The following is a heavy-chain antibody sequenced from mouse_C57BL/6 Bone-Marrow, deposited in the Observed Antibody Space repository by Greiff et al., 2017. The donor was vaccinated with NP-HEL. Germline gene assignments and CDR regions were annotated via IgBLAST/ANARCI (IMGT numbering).Heavy chain of an antibody. V-gene: IGHV3-6*01. CDR2: ISYDGSN. J-gene: IGHJ1*03. CDR3: ARSPFITTVVADWDFDV. CDR1: GYSITSGYY. D-gene: IGHD1-1*01. Sequence: DVKLVESGPGLVKPSQSLSLTCSVTGYSITSGYYWNWIRQFPGNKLEWMGYISYDGSNNYNPSLKNRISTTRDTSKNQFFLKLNSVTTEDTATYYCARSPFITTVVADWDFDVWGTGTTVTVSS.